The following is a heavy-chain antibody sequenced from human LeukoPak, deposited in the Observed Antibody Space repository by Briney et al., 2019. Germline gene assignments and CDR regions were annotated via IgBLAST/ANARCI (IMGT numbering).Heavy chain of an antibody. CDR2: INAGNGNT. CDR1: GYTFTSYA. J-gene: IGHJ4*02. Sequence: ASVKVSCKASGYTFTSYAMHWVRQAPGQRLEWMGWINAGNGNTKYSQMFQGRVTITRDTSASTAYMELSGLRSEDTAVYYCARGAADYGLDYFDYWGQGTLVTVSS. CDR3: ARGAADYGLDYFDY. V-gene: IGHV1-3*01. D-gene: IGHD4-17*01.